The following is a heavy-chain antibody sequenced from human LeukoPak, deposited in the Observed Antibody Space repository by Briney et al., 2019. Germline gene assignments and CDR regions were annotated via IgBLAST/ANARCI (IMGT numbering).Heavy chain of an antibody. V-gene: IGHV3-23*01. Sequence: GGSLRLSCAVSGITLSNYGMSWVRQAPGKGLEWVAGISDSGGSTNYADSVKGRFTISRDKPKNKLYLQMNSLRAEDTAVYFCAKRGVVIRVILVGFHKEAYYFESWGQGALVTVSS. D-gene: IGHD3-22*01. CDR3: AKRGVVIRVILVGFHKEAYYFES. CDR2: ISDSGGST. CDR1: GITLSNYG. J-gene: IGHJ4*02.